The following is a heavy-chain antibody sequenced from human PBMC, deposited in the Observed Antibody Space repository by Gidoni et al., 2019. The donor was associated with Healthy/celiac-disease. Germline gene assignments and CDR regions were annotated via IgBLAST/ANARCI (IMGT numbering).Heavy chain of an antibody. CDR1: GFTFSDYY. CDR2: SSSSSSYT. Sequence: QVQLVESGGGLVKPGGSLRLSCAASGFTFSDYYMSWIRQAPGKGLEWVSYSSSSSSYTNYADSVKGRFTISRDNAKNSLYLQMNSLRAEDTAVYYCARDGYCSGGSCYHFDYWGQGTLVTVSS. D-gene: IGHD2-15*01. CDR3: ARDGYCSGGSCYHFDY. J-gene: IGHJ4*02. V-gene: IGHV3-11*05.